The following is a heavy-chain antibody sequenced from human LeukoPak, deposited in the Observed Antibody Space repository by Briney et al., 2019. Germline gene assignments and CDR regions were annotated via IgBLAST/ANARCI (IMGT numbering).Heavy chain of an antibody. CDR3: ARDLVGGDHRYFAH. CDR1: GLTFSSYG. D-gene: IGHD2-15*01. V-gene: IGHV3-30*02. Sequence: GGSLRLSCAASGLTFSSYGMHWVRQAPGKGLEWVAFIRHDGSGKYYADSVKGRFTISRDNSKNTLSLQMNSLRDADTAVYYCARDLVGGDHRYFAHWGQGTLLTVSS. J-gene: IGHJ4*02. CDR2: IRHDGSGK.